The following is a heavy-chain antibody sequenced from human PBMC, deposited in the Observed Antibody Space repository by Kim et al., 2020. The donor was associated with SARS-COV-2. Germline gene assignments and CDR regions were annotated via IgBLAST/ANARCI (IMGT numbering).Heavy chain of an antibody. CDR3: TTVAGRESYAFDI. Sequence: GGSLRLSCEASGFAFSNAWMSWVRQAPGKGLEWVGRVKSKIYGGTRDYAAPVQGRFTISRDDSENILYLQMDSLKSEDAAVYYCTTVAGRESYAFDIWGQGTLVTVSS. V-gene: IGHV3-15*01. CDR1: GFAFSNAW. J-gene: IGHJ3*02. CDR2: VKSKIYGGTR.